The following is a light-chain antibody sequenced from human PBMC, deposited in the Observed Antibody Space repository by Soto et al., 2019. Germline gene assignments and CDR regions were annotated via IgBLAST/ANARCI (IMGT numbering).Light chain of an antibody. CDR2: GAS. Sequence: EIVLTQSPATLSLSPGESATLSCRASQSVSSYLAWYQQKPGQAPRLLVYGASSRATGISDRFGGSGSGTDFTLTISRLEPEDFAVYYCQHYVSPPITFGQGTRLEIK. V-gene: IGKV3-20*01. J-gene: IGKJ5*01. CDR3: QHYVSPPIT. CDR1: QSVSSY.